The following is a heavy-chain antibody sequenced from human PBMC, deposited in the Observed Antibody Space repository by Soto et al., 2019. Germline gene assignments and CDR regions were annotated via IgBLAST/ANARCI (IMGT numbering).Heavy chain of an antibody. J-gene: IGHJ5*02. CDR1: GWSISSGYD. D-gene: IGHD1-1*01. V-gene: IGHV4-38-2*02. CDR3: ARDWGTGYNWFDP. CDR2: SDHSGST. Sequence: SLTCAVSGWSISSGYDWAWIRQSPGKGLEWIGSSDHSGSTSYNAFLKSRVTISIDASKNQFSLNLTSVTAADTAVYYCARDWGTGYNWFDPWGQGNLVTVSS.